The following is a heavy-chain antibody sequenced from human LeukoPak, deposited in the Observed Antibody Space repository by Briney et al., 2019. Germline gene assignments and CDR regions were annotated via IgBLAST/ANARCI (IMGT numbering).Heavy chain of an antibody. D-gene: IGHD6-19*01. J-gene: IGHJ4*02. CDR2: INPSGGST. V-gene: IGHV1-46*01. CDR3: ARAGIAVAGTEY. CDR1: GYTFTSYY. Sequence: ASVNVSCKASGYTFTSYYMHWVRQAPGQGLEWMGIINPSGGSTSYAQKFQGRVTMTRDMSTSTVYMELSSLRSEDTAVYYCARAGIAVAGTEYWGQGTLVTVSS.